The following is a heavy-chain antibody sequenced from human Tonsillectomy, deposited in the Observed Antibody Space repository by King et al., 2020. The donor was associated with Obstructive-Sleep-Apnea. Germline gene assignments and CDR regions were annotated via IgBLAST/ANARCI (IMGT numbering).Heavy chain of an antibody. CDR1: GGSISSGGYY. D-gene: IGHD3-3*01. V-gene: IGHV4-31*03. CDR3: AREWKTFGVVIADF. Sequence: VQLQESGPGLVKPSQTLPLTCNVSGGSISSGGYYWSWIRQHPGKGLEWIGYIYYTGSTYYNPSLKSRLTISVDTSKNQFSLKLSSVTAADTAVYYCAREWKTFGVVIADFWGRGMLVTVSS. CDR2: IYYTGST. J-gene: IGHJ4*02.